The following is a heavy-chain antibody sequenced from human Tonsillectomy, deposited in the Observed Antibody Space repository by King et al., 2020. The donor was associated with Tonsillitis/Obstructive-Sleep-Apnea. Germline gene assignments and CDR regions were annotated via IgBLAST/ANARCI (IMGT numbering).Heavy chain of an antibody. CDR2: INHSGST. CDR1: GGSFSGYY. Sequence: VQLQQWGAGLLKPSETLSLTCAVYGGSFSGYYWSWIRQPPGKGLEWIGEINHSGSTNYNPSLKSRVTISVDTSKNQFSLKLSSVTAADTAVYYCAIVGYCSSTSCSTPFDYWGQGTLVTVSS. V-gene: IGHV4-34*01. D-gene: IGHD2-2*03. J-gene: IGHJ4*02. CDR3: AIVGYCSSTSCSTPFDY.